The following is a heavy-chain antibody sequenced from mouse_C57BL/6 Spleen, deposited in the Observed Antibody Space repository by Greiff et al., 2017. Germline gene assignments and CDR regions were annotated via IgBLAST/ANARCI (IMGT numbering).Heavy chain of an antibody. CDR1: GYTFTSYG. CDR3: AREGTTTYDYPWFAY. J-gene: IGHJ3*01. CDR2: IYPRSGNT. Sequence: VQLVESGAELARPGASVKLSCKASGYTFTSYGISWVKQRTGQGLEWIGEIYPRSGNTYYNEKFKGKATLTADKSSSTAYMELRSLTSEDSAVYFCAREGTTTYDYPWFAYWGQGTLVTVSA. D-gene: IGHD2-4*01. V-gene: IGHV1-81*01.